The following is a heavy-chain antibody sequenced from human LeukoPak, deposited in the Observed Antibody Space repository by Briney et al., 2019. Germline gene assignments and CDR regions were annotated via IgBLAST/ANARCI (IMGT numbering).Heavy chain of an antibody. V-gene: IGHV4-59*01. CDR2: IYYSGST. D-gene: IGHD3-22*01. CDR1: GGSIRSYY. Sequence: SETLSLTCTVSGGSIRSYYWSWIRQPPGKGLEWIGYIYYSGSTNYNPSLKSRVTISVDTSKNQFSLKLSSVTAADTAVYYCASSQGFGSSGYFDYWGQGTLVTVSS. CDR3: ASSQGFGSSGYFDY. J-gene: IGHJ4*02.